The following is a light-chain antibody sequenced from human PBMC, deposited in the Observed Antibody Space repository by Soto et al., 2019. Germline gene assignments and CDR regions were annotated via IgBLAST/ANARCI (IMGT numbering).Light chain of an antibody. CDR3: QQYVASPWT. CDR2: AAS. V-gene: IGKV3-20*01. CDR1: QSISSSY. J-gene: IGKJ1*01. Sequence: ESVLTQSHGTLSLSPGERATLSCRASQSISSSYLAWYQQKPGQAPRLLIFAASTRATGIPDRFSGSGSGTDFTLTVTRLEPEDFAVYYCQQYVASPWTFGRGTKVDIK.